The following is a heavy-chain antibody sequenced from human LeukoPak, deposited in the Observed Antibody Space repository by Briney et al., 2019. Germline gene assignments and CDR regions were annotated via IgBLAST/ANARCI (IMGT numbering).Heavy chain of an antibody. Sequence: SETLSLTCTVSGGSISGYYHNWVRQSPGRGLEWIGLVHYSGNANYNPSLKSRVSISTDTSKNQFSLELTSVTAADTAVYYCVIGRGWQPDYWGQGIPVTVSS. CDR2: VHYSGNA. J-gene: IGHJ4*02. V-gene: IGHV4-59*03. CDR1: GGSISGYY. CDR3: VIGRGWQPDY. D-gene: IGHD3-10*01.